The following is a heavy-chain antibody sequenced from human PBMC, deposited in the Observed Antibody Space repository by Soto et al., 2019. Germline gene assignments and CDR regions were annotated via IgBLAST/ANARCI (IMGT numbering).Heavy chain of an antibody. CDR3: VSRYDSIDY. CDR2: IIPILGIA. Sequence: QGQLVQSGAEVKKPGSSVKVSCKASGGTFSSYTISWVRPAPGQGLDWRGRIIPILGIANYAQKVQGRVTITTDKSTGTAYMEISNLRSEVTAVYYCVSRYDSIDYWGQGTLVNVSS. V-gene: IGHV1-69*02. CDR1: GGTFSSYT. D-gene: IGHD3-22*01. J-gene: IGHJ4*02.